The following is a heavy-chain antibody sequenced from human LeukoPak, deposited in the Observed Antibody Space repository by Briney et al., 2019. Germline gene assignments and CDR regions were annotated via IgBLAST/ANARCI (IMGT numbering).Heavy chain of an antibody. CDR3: ANDEAATGIARRYCSSIDCYWVGDAFDI. Sequence: GGSLRLSCAASGLTYSNYAMSWVRQAPGKGLEWVSAISGSGGSTYYADSVKGRFTISRDNSKNTLYLQMNSLRAEGPAVYYCANDEAATGIARRYCSSIDCYWVGDAFDIWGQGTMVTVSS. D-gene: IGHD2-2*01. CDR2: ISGSGGST. CDR1: GLTYSNYA. V-gene: IGHV3-23*01. J-gene: IGHJ3*02.